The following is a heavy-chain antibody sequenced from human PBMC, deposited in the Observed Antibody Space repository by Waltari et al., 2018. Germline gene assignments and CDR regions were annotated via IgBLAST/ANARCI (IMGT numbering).Heavy chain of an antibody. J-gene: IGHJ4*02. CDR1: GGSISSYY. CDR3: ARNYEQLGRFDY. Sequence: QVQLQESGPGLVKPSETLSLTCTVSGGSISSYYWSWIRQPPGKGLEWIGYIYYSGSTNYNPSLKSRVTISVDTSKNQFSLKLSSVTAADTAVYYCARNYEQLGRFDYWGQGTLVTVSS. D-gene: IGHD6-6*01. CDR2: IYYSGST. V-gene: IGHV4-59*01.